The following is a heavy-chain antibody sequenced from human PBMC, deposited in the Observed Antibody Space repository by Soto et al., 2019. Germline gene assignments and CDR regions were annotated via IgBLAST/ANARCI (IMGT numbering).Heavy chain of an antibody. D-gene: IGHD3-22*01. V-gene: IGHV4-61*01. J-gene: IGHJ4*02. Sequence: SETLSLTCTVSGGSVNNISDYWSWVRQPPGKGLEWIGYIYYSGSADYNPSLGSRVTISLDTSKNQFSLKLSSVTTADTAVYYCASTYYYDSSGYSGPLDYWGQGTLVTVSS. CDR3: ASTYYYDSSGYSGPLDY. CDR1: GGSVNNISDY. CDR2: IYYSGSA.